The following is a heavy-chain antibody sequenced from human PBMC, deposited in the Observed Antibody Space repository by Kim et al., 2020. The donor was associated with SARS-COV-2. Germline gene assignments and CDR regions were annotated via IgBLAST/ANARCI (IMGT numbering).Heavy chain of an antibody. CDR2: IYYRGST. CDR3: ARRAIYDFWSGYYRGPFDY. CDR1: GGSISSSSYY. V-gene: IGHV4-39*01. Sequence: SETLSLTCTVSGGSISSSSYYWGWIRQPPGKGLEWIGSIYYRGSTYYNPSLKSRVTISVDTSKNQFSLKLSSVTAADTAVYYCARRAIYDFWSGYYRGPFDYWGQGTLVTVSS. D-gene: IGHD3-3*01. J-gene: IGHJ4*02.